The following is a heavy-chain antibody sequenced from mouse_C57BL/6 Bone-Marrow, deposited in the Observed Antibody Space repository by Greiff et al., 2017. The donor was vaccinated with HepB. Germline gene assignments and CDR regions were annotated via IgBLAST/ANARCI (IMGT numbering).Heavy chain of an antibody. CDR2: GQGLEWIG. CDR1: YTFSRRVH. V-gene: IGHV1-87*01. CDR3: SEDSAVYYCACWNYDYDGRGYYALDY. J-gene: IGHJ4*01. Sequence: VKLQQSGPELARPWASVKISCQAFYTFSRRVHFAIRDTNYWKQWVKQRPGQGLEWIGAIYPGNGDTSYNQKCKGKATLTADKSSSTAYMQLSNLTSEDSAVYYCACWNYDYDGRGYYALDYWGQGTSVTVSS. D-gene: IGHD2-4*01.